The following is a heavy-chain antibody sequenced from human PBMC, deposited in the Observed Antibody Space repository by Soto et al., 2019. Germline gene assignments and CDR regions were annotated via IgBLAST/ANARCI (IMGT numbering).Heavy chain of an antibody. CDR1: GFTFSSYA. CDR3: ARDGKWELIDAFDI. D-gene: IGHD1-26*01. Sequence: GGSLRLSCAASGFTFSSYAMHWVRQAPGKGLEWVAVISYDGSNKYYADSVKGRFTISRDNSKNTLYLQMNSLRAEDTAVYYCARDGKWELIDAFDIWGQGTMVTVSS. V-gene: IGHV3-30-3*01. CDR2: ISYDGSNK. J-gene: IGHJ3*02.